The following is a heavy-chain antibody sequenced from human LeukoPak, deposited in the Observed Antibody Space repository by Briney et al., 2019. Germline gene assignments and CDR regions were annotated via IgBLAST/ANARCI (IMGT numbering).Heavy chain of an antibody. CDR2: ISPNSGGT. Sequence: ASVKVSCKASGYTFTGYYMHWVRQAPGQGLEWMGRISPNSGGTNYAQKFQGRVTMTRDTSISTAYMELSRLRSDDTAVYYCARVGYYDSSGYYYDAFDIWGQGTMVTVSS. CDR3: ARVGYYDSSGYYYDAFDI. D-gene: IGHD3-22*01. CDR1: GYTFTGYY. V-gene: IGHV1-2*06. J-gene: IGHJ3*02.